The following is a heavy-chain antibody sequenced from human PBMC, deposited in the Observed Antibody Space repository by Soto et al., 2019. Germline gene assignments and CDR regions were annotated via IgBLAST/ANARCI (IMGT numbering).Heavy chain of an antibody. J-gene: IGHJ5*02. CDR1: GFTFSDYA. CDR2: IWHDGLNE. Sequence: QERLVGSGGGVVQPGRSLRLSCAVSGFTFSDYATHWVRQAPGKGLEWVALIWHDGLNEFYADSVRGRFTISRDISNNTVYLHMNSLRPEDTAGYYCTKMRGDAYKRVLGLDQLGPGILVTVSS. D-gene: IGHD3-10*01. V-gene: IGHV3-33*08. CDR3: TKMRGDAYKRVLGLDQ.